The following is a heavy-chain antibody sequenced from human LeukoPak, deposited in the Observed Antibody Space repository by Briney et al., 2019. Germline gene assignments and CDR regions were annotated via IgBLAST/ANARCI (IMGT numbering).Heavy chain of an antibody. CDR2: VSHDGVNK. J-gene: IGHJ6*02. Sequence: GRSLRLSCAASGFTFSSYAMHWVRQAPGKGLEWVAVVSHDGVNKYYADSVKGRFTISRENSKNTLHLQMNSLRGEDTAVYYCATLHIAATGSHAVDVWGQGTTVTVSS. D-gene: IGHD6-13*01. CDR3: ATLHIAATGSHAVDV. V-gene: IGHV3-30-3*01. CDR1: GFTFSSYA.